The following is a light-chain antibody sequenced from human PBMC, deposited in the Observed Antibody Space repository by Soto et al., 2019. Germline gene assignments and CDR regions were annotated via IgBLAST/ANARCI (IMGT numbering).Light chain of an antibody. J-gene: IGLJ3*02. CDR1: NIGSKS. CDR3: QVWDRSGDQWV. Sequence: SYELTQPPSVSVAPGKTARITCEGNNIGSKSVHWYQQKPGQAPVLVIYYDRDRPSGIPERFSGSNSGNTATLTISRVEAGDEADYYCQVWDRSGDQWVFGGGTKLTVL. V-gene: IGLV3-21*04. CDR2: YDR.